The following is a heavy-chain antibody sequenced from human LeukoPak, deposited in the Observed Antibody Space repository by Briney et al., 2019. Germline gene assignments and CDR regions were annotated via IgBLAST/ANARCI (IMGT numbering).Heavy chain of an antibody. J-gene: IGHJ3*02. CDR3: ARSYDSSGYYPGPDAFDI. CDR2: IHYSGST. Sequence: SETLSLTCTVSGGSISSYYWSWIRQPPGKGLEWIGYIHYSGSTNYNPSLKSRVTISVDTSKNQFSLKLSSVTAADTAVYYCARSYDSSGYYPGPDAFDIWGQGTMVTVSS. D-gene: IGHD3-22*01. V-gene: IGHV4-59*01. CDR1: GGSISSYY.